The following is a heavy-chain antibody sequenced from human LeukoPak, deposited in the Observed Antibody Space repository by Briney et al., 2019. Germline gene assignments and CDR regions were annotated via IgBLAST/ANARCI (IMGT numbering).Heavy chain of an antibody. CDR3: ARDEKLLRFLDSHDGMDD. J-gene: IGHJ6*02. V-gene: IGHV1-69*04. CDR2: IIPILGIA. D-gene: IGHD3-3*01. CDR1: GGTFSSYA. Sequence: SVKVSCKASGGTFSSYAISWVRQAPGQGLEWMGRIIPILGIANYAQKFQGRVTITADKSTSTAYMELSSLRSEDTAVYYCARDEKLLRFLDSHDGMDDWGQGTTVTVSS.